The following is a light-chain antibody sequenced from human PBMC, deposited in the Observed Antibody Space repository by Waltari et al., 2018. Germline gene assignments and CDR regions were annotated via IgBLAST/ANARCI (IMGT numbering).Light chain of an antibody. Sequence: QSVLTQPPSASGTPGQGVIISCSGSNSNIGSPNLYWYQHLPGTAPKLLIYKNNQRPSGVPERFSGSKSGTSASLAISGLRSEDEADYYCAAWDDSLSGRVFGGGTKLTVL. CDR1: NSNIGSPN. CDR3: AAWDDSLSGRV. CDR2: KNN. V-gene: IGLV1-47*01. J-gene: IGLJ3*02.